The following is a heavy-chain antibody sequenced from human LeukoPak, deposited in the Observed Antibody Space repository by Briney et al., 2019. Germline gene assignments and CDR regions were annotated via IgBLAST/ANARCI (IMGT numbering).Heavy chain of an antibody. CDR2: ISASGTPT. J-gene: IGHJ5*02. V-gene: IGHV3-23*01. CDR1: GFTFSSSA. Sequence: GGSLRLSCAASGFTFSSSAMTWVRQAPGKGLEWVSTISASGTPTYFADSVKGRFTISRDNSRNTLYLQMNSLSPEDTAVYYCAKRGTYFDPWGQGTLVTVSS. D-gene: IGHD1-26*01. CDR3: AKRGTYFDP.